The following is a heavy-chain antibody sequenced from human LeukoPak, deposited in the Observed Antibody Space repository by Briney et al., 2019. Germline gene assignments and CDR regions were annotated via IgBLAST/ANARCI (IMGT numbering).Heavy chain of an antibody. J-gene: IGHJ4*02. D-gene: IGHD7-27*01. CDR3: ARDLFFLPGVLWSGFDY. CDR2: IKQDGSEK. Sequence: GGSLRLSCAASGFTFSSYWMSWVRQAPGKGLEWVANIKQDGSEKYYVDSVKGRFTISRDNAKNSLYLQMNSLRAEDTAVYYCARDLFFLPGVLWSGFDYWGKGTLVTVSS. CDR1: GFTFSSYW. V-gene: IGHV3-7*01.